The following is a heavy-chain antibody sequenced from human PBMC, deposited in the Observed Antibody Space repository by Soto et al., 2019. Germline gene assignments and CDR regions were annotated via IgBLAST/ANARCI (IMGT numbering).Heavy chain of an antibody. V-gene: IGHV3-21*01. J-gene: IGHJ3*02. D-gene: IGHD3-3*01. CDR2: ISSSSSYI. Sequence: GGSLRLSCAASGFTFSSYSMNWVRQAPGKGLEWVSSISSSSSYIYYADSVKGRFTISRDNAKNSLYLQMNSLRAEDTAVYYCARGREGVVIIKDAFDIWGQGTMVTVSS. CDR1: GFTFSSYS. CDR3: ARGREGVVIIKDAFDI.